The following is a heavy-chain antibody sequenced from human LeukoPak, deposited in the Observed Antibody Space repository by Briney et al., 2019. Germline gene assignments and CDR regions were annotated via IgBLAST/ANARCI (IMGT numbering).Heavy chain of an antibody. CDR3: AKDWYYYDSSGYYPFDY. CDR2: ISGSGGST. V-gene: IGHV3-23*01. D-gene: IGHD3-22*01. Sequence: GGSLRLSCAASGFTFSSYAMSWVRQAPGKGLEWVSAISGSGGSTHYADSVKGRFTISRDNSKNTLYLQMNSLRAEDTAVYYCAKDWYYYDSSGYYPFDYWGQGTLVTVSS. J-gene: IGHJ4*02. CDR1: GFTFSSYA.